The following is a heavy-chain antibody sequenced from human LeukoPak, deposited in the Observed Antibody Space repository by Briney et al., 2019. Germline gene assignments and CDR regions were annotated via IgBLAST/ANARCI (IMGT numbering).Heavy chain of an antibody. J-gene: IGHJ4*02. Sequence: ASVKVSCKVSGNSVTELSMHWVRQAPGKGLEWMGGFDREDGETIYAQKLQGRVTMTTDTSTSTAYMELRSLRSDDTAVYYCARVRGLHEYLRFDYWGQGALVTVSS. V-gene: IGHV1-24*01. D-gene: IGHD5-18*01. CDR3: ARVRGLHEYLRFDY. CDR2: FDREDGET. CDR1: GNSVTELS.